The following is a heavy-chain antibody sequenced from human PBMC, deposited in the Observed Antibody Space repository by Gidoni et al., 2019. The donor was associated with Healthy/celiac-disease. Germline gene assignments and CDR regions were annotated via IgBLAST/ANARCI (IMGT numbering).Heavy chain of an antibody. D-gene: IGHD2-2*01. J-gene: IGHJ4*02. CDR2: ISGSGGST. V-gene: IGHV3-23*01. CDR3: ATTRKDVALYYFDY. Sequence: EVQRLESGGGLVQPGGSLRLSCAASGFTLSSYAMSWVRQAPGQGLEWVSAISGSGGSTYYADSVKGRFTISRDNSKNTLYLQMNSLRAEDTAVYYCATTRKDVALYYFDYWGQGTLVTVSS. CDR1: GFTLSSYA.